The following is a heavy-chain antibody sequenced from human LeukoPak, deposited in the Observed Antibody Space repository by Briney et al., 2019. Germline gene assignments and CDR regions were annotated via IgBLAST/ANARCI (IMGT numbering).Heavy chain of an antibody. CDR2: FDPEDGET. J-gene: IGHJ5*02. CDR1: GYTLTELS. Sequence: GASVKVSCKVSGYTLTELSMHWVRQAPGKGLEWMGVFDPEDGETIYAQKFQGRVTMTEDTSTDTAYMELSSLRSEDTAVYYCATTLRFLEWLSRFDPWGQGTLVTVSS. V-gene: IGHV1-24*01. D-gene: IGHD3-3*01. CDR3: ATTLRFLEWLSRFDP.